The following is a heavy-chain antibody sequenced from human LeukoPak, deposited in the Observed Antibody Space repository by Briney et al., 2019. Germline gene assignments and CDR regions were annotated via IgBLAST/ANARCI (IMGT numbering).Heavy chain of an antibody. CDR1: GGSISSYY. J-gene: IGHJ6*03. CDR3: ARVGYCSSTSCQEHYYYYYMDV. D-gene: IGHD2-2*01. CDR2: IYYSGST. Sequence: SETLSLTCTVSGGSISSYYWSWIRQPPGKGLEWIGYIYYSGSTNYNPSLKSRVTISVDTSKNQFSLKLSSVTAADTVVYYCARVGYCSSTSCQEHYYYYYMDVWGKGTTVTISS. V-gene: IGHV4-59*12.